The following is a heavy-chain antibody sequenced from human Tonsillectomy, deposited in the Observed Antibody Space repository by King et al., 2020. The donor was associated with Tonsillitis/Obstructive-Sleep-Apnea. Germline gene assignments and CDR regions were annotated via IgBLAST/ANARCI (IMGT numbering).Heavy chain of an antibody. Sequence: QLVQSGAEVKKPGASLRISCQGSGYSFSNYWISWVRQMPGKGLEWMGRIDPSDSYVNYNPSFQGHVSISVDKSINTAYLQWSSLKASDTAIYYCARLVDTAMDSDFYYGMDVWGQGTTVTVSS. J-gene: IGHJ6*02. CDR3: ARLVDTAMDSDFYYGMDV. CDR2: IDPSDSYV. V-gene: IGHV5-10-1*03. CDR1: GYSFSNYW. D-gene: IGHD5-18*01.